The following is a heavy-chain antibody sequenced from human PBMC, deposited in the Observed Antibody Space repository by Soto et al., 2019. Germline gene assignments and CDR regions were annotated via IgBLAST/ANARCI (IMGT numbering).Heavy chain of an antibody. J-gene: IGHJ4*02. CDR2: ISGSGGST. D-gene: IGHD3-3*01. V-gene: IGHV3-23*01. Sequence: GGSLRLSCAASGFTFSSYAMSWVRQAPGKGLEWVSAISGSGGSTYYADSVKGRFTISRDNSKNTLYLQMNSLRAEDTAVYYCAKDLIRFLEWSAKGPFDYWGQGTLVTVS. CDR3: AKDLIRFLEWSAKGPFDY. CDR1: GFTFSSYA.